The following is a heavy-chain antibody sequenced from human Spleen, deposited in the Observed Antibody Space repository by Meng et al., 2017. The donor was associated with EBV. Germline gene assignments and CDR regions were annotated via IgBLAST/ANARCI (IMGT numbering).Heavy chain of an antibody. CDR1: GDSISSFYY. D-gene: IGHD6-19*01. V-gene: IGHV4-39*01. CDR2: VHYTGST. CDR3: ARPFPSWQSPRLDPFGA. J-gene: IGHJ5*02. Sequence: LVPAESGPGTLKPSEPLSLPCTVSGDSISSFYYWGWIRQPPGRGLEWIGSVHYTGSTYYSPSLKSRVTVSVDTSKNQFSLRLTSVTAADTAVYYCARPFPSWQSPRLDPFGAWGQGTLVTASS.